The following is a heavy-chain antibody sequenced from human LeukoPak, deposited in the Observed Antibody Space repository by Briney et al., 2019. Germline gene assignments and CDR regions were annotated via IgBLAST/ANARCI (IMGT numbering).Heavy chain of an antibody. CDR3: AKVGRYCSGGSCYFPKYYFDY. J-gene: IGHJ4*02. CDR1: GFIFSRYA. V-gene: IGHV3-23*01. CDR2: ISGSGGST. Sequence: GGSLRLSCAASGFIFSRYAMTWVRQAPGKGLEWVSIISGSGGSTYYADSVKGRFTISRDNSKNTLYLQMNSLRAEDTAVYYCAKVGRYCSGGSCYFPKYYFDYWGQGTLVTVSS. D-gene: IGHD2-15*01.